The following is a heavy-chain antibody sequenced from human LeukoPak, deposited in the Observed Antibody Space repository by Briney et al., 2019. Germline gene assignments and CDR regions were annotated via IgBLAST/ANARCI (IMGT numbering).Heavy chain of an antibody. J-gene: IGHJ4*02. D-gene: IGHD6-19*01. CDR3: ARSYSSGWYYPSWDY. CDR1: GYTFTGHY. CDR2: INPNSGGT. V-gene: IGHV1-2*02. Sequence: ASVKVSCKASGYTFTGHYMHWVRQAPGRGLEWMGWINPNSGGTNYTQKFQGRVTMTRDTSISTAYMELGRLRSDDTAVYYCARSYSSGWYYPSWDYWGQGTLVTVSS.